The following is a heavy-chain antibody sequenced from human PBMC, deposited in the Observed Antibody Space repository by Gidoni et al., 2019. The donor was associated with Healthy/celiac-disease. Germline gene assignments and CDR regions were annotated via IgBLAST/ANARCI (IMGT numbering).Heavy chain of an antibody. CDR2: ISYDGSNK. J-gene: IGHJ4*02. CDR1: GFNFSSYA. V-gene: IGHV3-30-3*01. CDR3: ASGQQWLVHHYFDY. Sequence: QVQLVESGGGVVQPGRSLRLSCAASGFNFSSYAMHWVRQAPGKGLEWVAVISYDGSNKYYADSVKGRFTISRDNSKNTLYLQMNSLRAEDTAVYYCASGQQWLVHHYFDYWGQGTLVTVSS. D-gene: IGHD6-19*01.